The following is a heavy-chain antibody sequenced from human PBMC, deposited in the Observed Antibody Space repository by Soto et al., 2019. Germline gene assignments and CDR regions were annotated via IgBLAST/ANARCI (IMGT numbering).Heavy chain of an antibody. J-gene: IGHJ4*02. CDR3: TTGRDRVDLAGKFSFDY. V-gene: IGHV3-15*01. CDR1: GFTFSNAW. CDR2: IRSKTDGGTA. Sequence: EVQLVESGGGLVKPGGSLRLSCAASGFTFSNAWMSWVRQAPGKVLEWVGRIRSKTDGGTADYSAPVRGRFTISRDDSKNTLFLQMNSLKTEDTAVYYCTTGRDRVDLAGKFSFDYRGQGPLVTVSS. D-gene: IGHD3-3*02.